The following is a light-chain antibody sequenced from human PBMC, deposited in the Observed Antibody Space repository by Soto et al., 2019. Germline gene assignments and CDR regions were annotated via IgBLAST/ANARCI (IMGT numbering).Light chain of an antibody. CDR1: SSNIGSNI. V-gene: IGLV1-44*01. Sequence: QSVLTQPPSASGTPGQGVTISCSGSSSNIGSNIVNWYQQLPGTAPKVLIYSTNQRPSGVPDRFSGPKSGTSASLAISGLQSEDEADYYCAAWDDSLNGPVFGGGTQLTVL. CDR3: AAWDDSLNGPV. J-gene: IGLJ3*02. CDR2: STN.